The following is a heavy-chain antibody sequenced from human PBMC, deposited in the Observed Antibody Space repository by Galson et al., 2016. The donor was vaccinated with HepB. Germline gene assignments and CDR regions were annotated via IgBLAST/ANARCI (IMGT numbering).Heavy chain of an antibody. Sequence: QSGAEVKKPGGSLKISRKGSGYNFANYWVVWVRQMPGKGLQWMGIIYPDDSDTRYSPSFQGQVTISADKSISTAYLQWSSLKASDSAIYYCARLGNTMLGTHYYYGLDVWGQGTTVTVSS. V-gene: IGHV5-51*03. D-gene: IGHD3-16*01. CDR3: ARLGNTMLGTHYYYGLDV. CDR2: IYPDDSDT. CDR1: GYNFANYW. J-gene: IGHJ6*02.